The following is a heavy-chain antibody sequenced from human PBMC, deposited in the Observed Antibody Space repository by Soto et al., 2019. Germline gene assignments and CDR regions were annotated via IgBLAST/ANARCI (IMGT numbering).Heavy chain of an antibody. CDR3: AKVYDSSGYDRTYFDY. V-gene: IGHV3-23*01. J-gene: IGHJ4*02. D-gene: IGHD3-22*01. Sequence: GGSLRLSCAASGFTFSSYAMSWVRQAPGKGLEWVSAISGSGGNTYYADSVKGRFTISRDNSKNTLYLQMNSLRAEDTAVYYCAKVYDSSGYDRTYFDYWGQGTLVTVSS. CDR2: ISGSGGNT. CDR1: GFTFSSYA.